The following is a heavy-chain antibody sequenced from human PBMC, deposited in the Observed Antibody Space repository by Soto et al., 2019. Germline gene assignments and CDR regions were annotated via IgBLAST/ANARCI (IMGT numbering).Heavy chain of an antibody. CDR3: ARGVTIFGVARYSFDY. J-gene: IGHJ4*02. V-gene: IGHV3-7*01. D-gene: IGHD3-3*01. CDR2: IKQDGSEK. Sequence: PGGSRRLSCAASGFTFSSYWMSWVRQAPGKGLEWVANIKQDGSEKYYVDSVKGRFTISRDNAKNSLYLQMNSLRAEDTAVYYCARGVTIFGVARYSFDYWGQGTLVTVSS. CDR1: GFTFSSYW.